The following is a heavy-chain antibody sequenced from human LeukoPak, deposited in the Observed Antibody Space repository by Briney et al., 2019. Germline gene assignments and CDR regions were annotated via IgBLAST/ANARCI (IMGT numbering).Heavy chain of an antibody. Sequence: PSETLSLTCTVSGGSISSYYWSWIRQPPGKGLERIGYIYYSGSTNYNPSLKSRVTISVDTSKNQFSLKLSSVTAADTAVYYCARGRQDIVVVPGAFGFDPWGQGTLVTVSS. D-gene: IGHD2-2*01. CDR2: IYYSGST. CDR3: ARGRQDIVVVPGAFGFDP. CDR1: GGSISSYY. J-gene: IGHJ5*02. V-gene: IGHV4-59*01.